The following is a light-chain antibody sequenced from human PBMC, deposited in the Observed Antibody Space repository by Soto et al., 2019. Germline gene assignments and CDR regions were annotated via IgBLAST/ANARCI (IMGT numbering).Light chain of an antibody. CDR3: QQYNDWPQT. Sequence: EIVMTQSPGTLSLSPGERATLSCRASQSVSSNLAWYQQIPGQAPRLLIYGASTRATGVPARFSGSGFGTEFTLAIGSLQSEDFAVYYCQQYNDWPQTFGLGTKVDIK. CDR1: QSVSSN. V-gene: IGKV3-15*01. J-gene: IGKJ1*01. CDR2: GAS.